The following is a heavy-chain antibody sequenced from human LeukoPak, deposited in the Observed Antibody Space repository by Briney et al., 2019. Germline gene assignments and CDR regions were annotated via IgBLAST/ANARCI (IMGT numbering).Heavy chain of an antibody. V-gene: IGHV1-69*13. J-gene: IGHJ3*02. CDR3: ARGWELLQIAFDI. Sequence: ASVKVSCKASGGTFSSYAISWVRQAPGQGLEWMGGIIPIFGTANYAQKFQGRVTITADESTSTAYMELSSLRSEDTAVYYCARGWELLQIAFDIWGQGTMVTVSS. D-gene: IGHD1-26*01. CDR1: GGTFSSYA. CDR2: IIPIFGTA.